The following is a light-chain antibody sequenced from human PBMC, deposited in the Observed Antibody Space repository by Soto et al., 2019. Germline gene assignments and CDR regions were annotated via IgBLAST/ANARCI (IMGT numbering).Light chain of an antibody. V-gene: IGLV2-14*01. CDR2: KIS. CDR1: SSDVGGYNY. Sequence: QSVLTQPASVSGSPGQSITISCTGTSSDVGGYNYVSWYQQHPGKAPKLMIYKISNRPSGVSNRFSGSKSGNTASLTISGLQAEDEADYYCNSYTRTNTLVFGGGTKVTVL. J-gene: IGLJ2*01. CDR3: NSYTRTNTLV.